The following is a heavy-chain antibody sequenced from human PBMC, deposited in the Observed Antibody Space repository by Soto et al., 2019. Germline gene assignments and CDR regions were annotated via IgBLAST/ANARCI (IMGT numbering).Heavy chain of an antibody. Sequence: QVQLQQWGAGLLKPSETLSLTCAVYGGSFSGYYWSWIRQPPGKGLEWIGEINHSGSTNYNPSLNSRVTISVDTSKNQFSLKLSSVTAADTAVYYCARGQSSITIFGVVIDQYFDYWGQGTLVTVSS. CDR1: GGSFSGYY. V-gene: IGHV4-34*01. D-gene: IGHD3-3*01. J-gene: IGHJ4*02. CDR2: INHSGST. CDR3: ARGQSSITIFGVVIDQYFDY.